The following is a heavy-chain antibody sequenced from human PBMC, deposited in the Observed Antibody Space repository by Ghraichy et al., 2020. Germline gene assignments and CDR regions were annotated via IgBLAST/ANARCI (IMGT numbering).Heavy chain of an antibody. CDR3: AREGATSYSAFDI. CDR1: GGSISSYY. CDR2: IYYSGST. V-gene: IGHV4-59*01. D-gene: IGHD1-26*01. J-gene: IGHJ3*02. Sequence: SETLSLTCTVSGGSISSYYWSWIRQPPGKGLEWIGYIYYSGSTNYNPSLKSRVTISVDTSKNQFSLKLSSVTAADTAVYYCAREGATSYSAFDIWGQGTMVTVS.